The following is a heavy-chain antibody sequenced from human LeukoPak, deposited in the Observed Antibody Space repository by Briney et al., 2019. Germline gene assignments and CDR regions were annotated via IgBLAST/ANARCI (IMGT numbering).Heavy chain of an antibody. CDR2: ISTSSIYI. V-gene: IGHV3-21*01. Sequence: GGSLRLSCAASGFTFSSYNMNWVRQAPGKGLEWVSCISTSSIYIYNADSVKGRFTISRDNAKNSLYLQMNSLRAEDTAVYYCARDQDWNDRGGLDYWGQGTLVTVSS. CDR3: ARDQDWNDRGGLDY. CDR1: GFTFSSYN. J-gene: IGHJ4*02. D-gene: IGHD1-1*01.